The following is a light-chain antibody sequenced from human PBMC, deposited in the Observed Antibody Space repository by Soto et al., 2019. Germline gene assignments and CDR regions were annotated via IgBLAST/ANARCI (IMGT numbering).Light chain of an antibody. CDR3: QQYSSYSQFT. Sequence: DIQMTQSPSTLSAPVGDRVTITCRASQSIKNWLAWYQQKPGEAPKLLIYKASTLESGVPSRFSGSGSGTEFTLTISCLQPDDVATYYCQQYSSYSQFTFGPGTKVDIK. CDR2: KAS. J-gene: IGKJ3*01. CDR1: QSIKNW. V-gene: IGKV1-5*03.